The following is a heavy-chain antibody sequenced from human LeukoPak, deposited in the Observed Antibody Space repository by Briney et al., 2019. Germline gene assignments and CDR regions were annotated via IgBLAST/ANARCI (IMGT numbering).Heavy chain of an antibody. D-gene: IGHD7-27*01. J-gene: IGHJ4*02. CDR3: ARGPSTGDEVDY. V-gene: IGHV1-8*01. CDR1: GYTFTSYD. CDR2: MNPNSGNT. Sequence: GASVKVSCKASGYTFTSYDINWVRQAPGQGLEWMGWMNPNSGNTGYAQKFQGRVTMTRNTSISTAYMELSSLRSEDTAVYYCARGPSTGDEVDYWGQGTLVTVSS.